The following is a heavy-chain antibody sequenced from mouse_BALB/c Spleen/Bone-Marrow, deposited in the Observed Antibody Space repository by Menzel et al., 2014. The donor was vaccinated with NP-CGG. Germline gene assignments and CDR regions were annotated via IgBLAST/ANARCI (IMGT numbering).Heavy chain of an antibody. Sequence: VKLQESGAELVRPGTSVKVSCKASGYAFTNYLIEWLKQRPGQGLELIGVTNPGSGSTNYNEKFKGKATLTADKSSSTAYMQLSSLTSDDSAVYFCARGQTWYFDVWGDGTTITVSS. CDR2: TNPGSGST. J-gene: IGHJ1*01. CDR1: GYAFTNYL. CDR3: ARGQTWYFDV. D-gene: IGHD3-3*01. V-gene: IGHV1-54*03.